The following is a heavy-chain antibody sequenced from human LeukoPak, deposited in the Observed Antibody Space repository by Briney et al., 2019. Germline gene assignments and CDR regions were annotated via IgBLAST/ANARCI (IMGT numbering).Heavy chain of an antibody. Sequence: GRSLRLSRAASGFTFSSYGMHWVRQAPGKGLEWVAVIWYDGSNKYYADSVKGRFTISRDNSKNTLYLQMNSLRAEDTAVYYCARANIVVVTAIQKSCYFDYWGQGTLVTVSS. CDR3: ARANIVVVTAIQKSCYFDY. CDR1: GFTFSSYG. J-gene: IGHJ4*02. D-gene: IGHD2-21*02. V-gene: IGHV3-33*01. CDR2: IWYDGSNK.